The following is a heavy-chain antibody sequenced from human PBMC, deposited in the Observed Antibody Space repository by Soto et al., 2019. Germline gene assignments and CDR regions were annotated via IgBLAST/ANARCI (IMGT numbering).Heavy chain of an antibody. CDR2: IRSKPNNYAT. J-gene: IGHJ4*02. V-gene: IGHV3-73*01. Sequence: PGGSLRLSCAVSGFTFSDSAMHWVRQASGKGLEWVGRIRSKPNNYATAYAASVKGRFTISRDDSKNTAYLHMNSLKTEDTAVYYCSYYIVGATGFDHWGQGTLVTVSS. D-gene: IGHD1-26*01. CDR3: SYYIVGATGFDH. CDR1: GFTFSDSA.